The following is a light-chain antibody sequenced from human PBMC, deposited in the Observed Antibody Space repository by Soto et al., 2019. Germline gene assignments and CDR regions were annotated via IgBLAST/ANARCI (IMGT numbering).Light chain of an antibody. CDR1: QSVSSN. V-gene: IGKV3-15*01. Sequence: ETVLTQSPATLSLSPGEGATLSCRASQSVSSNLAWYQQKPGQAPRLLIYGASTRATGIPARFSGSGSGTEFTLTISSLQSEDFAVYYCRQYNNWPPITFGQGTRLEIK. J-gene: IGKJ5*01. CDR2: GAS. CDR3: RQYNNWPPIT.